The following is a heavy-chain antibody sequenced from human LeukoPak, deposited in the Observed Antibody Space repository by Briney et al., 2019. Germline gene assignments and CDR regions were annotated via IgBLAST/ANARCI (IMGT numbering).Heavy chain of an antibody. Sequence: SETLSLTCTVSGGSISSYYWSWIRQPPGKGLEWIGYISYGGATSYNPSLKRRVTISVDSLKNRFSLRLSSLTAADTALYYCARHGGTLDYFDYWGPGSLVTVSS. CDR3: ARHGGTLDYFDY. D-gene: IGHD1-26*01. V-gene: IGHV4-59*08. CDR2: ISYGGAT. J-gene: IGHJ4*02. CDR1: GGSISSYY.